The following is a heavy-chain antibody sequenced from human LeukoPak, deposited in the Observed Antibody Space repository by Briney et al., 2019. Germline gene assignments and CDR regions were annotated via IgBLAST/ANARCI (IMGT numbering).Heavy chain of an antibody. CDR2: ISYDGSNK. CDR3: ARDLDHKQQFDY. D-gene: IGHD6-13*01. J-gene: IGHJ4*02. CDR1: GFTFSSYA. V-gene: IGHV3-30-3*01. Sequence: PGGPLRLSCAASGFTFSSYAMHWVRQAPGKGLEWVAVISYDGSNKYYADSVKGRFTISRDNSKNTLYLQMNSLRAEDTAVYYCARDLDHKQQFDYWGQGTLVTVSS.